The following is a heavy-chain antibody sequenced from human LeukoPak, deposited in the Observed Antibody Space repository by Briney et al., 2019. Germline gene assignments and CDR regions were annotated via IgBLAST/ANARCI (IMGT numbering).Heavy chain of an antibody. CDR2: IYYSGST. CDR3: ARHLMVRGLII. J-gene: IGHJ4*02. Sequence: SETLSLTCTVSGGSISNYYWSWIRQPPGKGLEWIGYIYYSGSTNYNPSLKSRVTLPLDTSKNQFSLRLSSVTAADTAVYYCARHLMVRGLIIWGQGTLVTVSS. CDR1: GGSISNYY. D-gene: IGHD3-10*01. V-gene: IGHV4-59*08.